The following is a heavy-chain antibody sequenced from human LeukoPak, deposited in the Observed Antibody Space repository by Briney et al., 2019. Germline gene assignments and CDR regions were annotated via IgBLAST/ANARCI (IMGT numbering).Heavy chain of an antibody. D-gene: IGHD1-26*01. Sequence: NSSETLSLTCAVSGYSIRSGYYWGWIRQPPGKGLEWIASVFSGNTHYNPSLKSRVTISVDTSKNQFYLDLSSVTAADTAVYYCARLRGSYYYFESWGQGTLVTVSS. CDR3: ARLRGSYYYFES. J-gene: IGHJ4*02. CDR2: VFSGNT. CDR1: GYSIRSGYY. V-gene: IGHV4-38-2*01.